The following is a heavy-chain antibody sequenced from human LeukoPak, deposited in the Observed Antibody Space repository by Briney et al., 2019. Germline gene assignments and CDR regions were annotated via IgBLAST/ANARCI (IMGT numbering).Heavy chain of an antibody. CDR1: GYTFTDYY. CDR3: YYRVSSGYLT. V-gene: IGHV1-2*02. J-gene: IGHJ4*02. D-gene: IGHD3-22*01. Sequence: ASVKVSCKTSGYTFTDYYMHWVRQAPGQGLEWMGWISAYNGNTSYAQKLQGRVSMTRDTSISTAYMELSSLRSDDTAVYYCYYRVSSGYLTWGQGTLVAVSS. CDR2: ISAYNGNT.